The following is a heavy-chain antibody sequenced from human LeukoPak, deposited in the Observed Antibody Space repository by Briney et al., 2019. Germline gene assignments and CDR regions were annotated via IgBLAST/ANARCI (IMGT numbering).Heavy chain of an antibody. Sequence: SETLSLTCTVSGGSISSYYWSWIRQPPGKGLEWIGYIYYSGSTNYNPSLKSRVTISVDTSKNQFSLKLSSVTAADTAVYYCARDGFGVPKDYYYYMDVWGKGTTVTVSS. CDR3: ARDGFGVPKDYYYYMDV. J-gene: IGHJ6*03. CDR1: GGSISSYY. V-gene: IGHV4-59*01. D-gene: IGHD3-16*01. CDR2: IYYSGST.